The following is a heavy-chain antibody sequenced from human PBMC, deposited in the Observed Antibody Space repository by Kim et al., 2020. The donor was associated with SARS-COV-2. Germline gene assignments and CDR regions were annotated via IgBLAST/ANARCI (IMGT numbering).Heavy chain of an antibody. CDR2: IYYSGST. D-gene: IGHD1-26*01. J-gene: IGHJ4*02. CDR1: GGSISSSSYY. CDR3: ARLVGATTFIDY. V-gene: IGHV4-39*01. Sequence: SETLSLTCTVSGGSISSSSYYWGWIRQPPGKGLEWIGSIYYSGSTYYNPSLKSRVTLSVDTSKNQFSLKLSSVTAADTAVYYCARLVGATTFIDYWGQGT.